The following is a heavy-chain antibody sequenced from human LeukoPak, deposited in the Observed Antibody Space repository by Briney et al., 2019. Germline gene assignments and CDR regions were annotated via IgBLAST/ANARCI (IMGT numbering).Heavy chain of an antibody. J-gene: IGHJ5*02. D-gene: IGHD5-24*01. CDR1: GYTFTSYD. CDR3: ARGAERWLQSREDNWFDP. CDR2: MNPNSGNT. Sequence: GSVTVSCKASGYTFTSYDINWVRQAPGQGLEWMGWMNPNSGNTGYAQKFQGRVTITRNTSISTAYMELSSLRSEDTAVYYCARGAERWLQSREDNWFDPWGQGTLVTVSS. V-gene: IGHV1-8*03.